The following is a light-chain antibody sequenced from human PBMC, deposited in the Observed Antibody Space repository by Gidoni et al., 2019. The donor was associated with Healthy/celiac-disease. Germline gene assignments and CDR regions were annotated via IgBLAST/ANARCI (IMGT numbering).Light chain of an antibody. Sequence: QSALTQPPSASGSPVQSFTISCTGTSSDVGGYDYVSWYQQHPGEAPKLMISEVSERPSGVPDRFSGSKSGNTASLTVSGLQAEDEADYYCSSYGGSDNLVFGGGTKLTVL. V-gene: IGLV2-8*01. CDR3: SSYGGSDNLV. J-gene: IGLJ2*01. CDR2: EVS. CDR1: SSDVGGYDY.